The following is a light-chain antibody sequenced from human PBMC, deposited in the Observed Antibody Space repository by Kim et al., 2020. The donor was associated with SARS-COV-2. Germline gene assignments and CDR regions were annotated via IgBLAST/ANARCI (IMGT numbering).Light chain of an antibody. CDR3: NSRDSSGNHLV. CDR2: GKN. Sequence: LGRTVSRTCRGGSRRSDYESRYQQKTGQAPVLVINGKNNHPSGIPDRFSGCSSGKNAALIITGAQAEDEADYYCNSRDSSGNHLVFGGGTQLTVL. J-gene: IGLJ3*02. CDR1: SRRSDY. V-gene: IGLV3-19*01.